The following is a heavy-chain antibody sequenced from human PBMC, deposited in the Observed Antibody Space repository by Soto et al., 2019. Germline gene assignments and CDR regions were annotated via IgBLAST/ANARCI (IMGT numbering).Heavy chain of an antibody. J-gene: IGHJ4*02. V-gene: IGHV1-2*02. Sequence: QVQLVQSGAEMKSPGSSVKVSCKATGYIFIGSHLHWIRQAPGQGPEWMGSIYPATGDTDYAQTYQGRVILTGDTAIGTAYMELKWLTFDDTGMYYCARGPSEWGQGTLVTVSS. CDR2: IYPATGDT. CDR3: ARGPSE. CDR1: GYIFIGSH.